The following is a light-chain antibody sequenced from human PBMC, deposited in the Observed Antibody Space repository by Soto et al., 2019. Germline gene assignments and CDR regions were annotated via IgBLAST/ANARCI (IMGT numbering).Light chain of an antibody. Sequence: QSVLTQPASVSGSPGQSITISCTGTSSDVGGYNYVSWYQQHPGKAPKLMIYDVTNRPSEVSNRFSGSKSGNTASLTISGLQAEDEADYYCSSYTSSSTPLVFGGGTQLTVL. CDR1: SSDVGGYNY. J-gene: IGLJ3*02. V-gene: IGLV2-14*01. CDR3: SSYTSSSTPLV. CDR2: DVT.